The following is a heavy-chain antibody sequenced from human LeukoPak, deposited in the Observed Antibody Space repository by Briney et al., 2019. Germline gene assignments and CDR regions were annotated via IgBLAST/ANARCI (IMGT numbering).Heavy chain of an antibody. CDR3: AKGGSYQYSDH. CDR2: ISGSGDTK. Sequence: QPGGSLRLSCGVSGFTFSSYAMSWLRQAPGKGLKWVSSISGSGDTKYYADPVKGRFTISRDNSKNTLYLQMSSLRVEDTAVYYCAKGGSYQYSDHWGQGCLVTVSS. V-gene: IGHV3-23*01. D-gene: IGHD3-16*02. J-gene: IGHJ4*02. CDR1: GFTFSSYA.